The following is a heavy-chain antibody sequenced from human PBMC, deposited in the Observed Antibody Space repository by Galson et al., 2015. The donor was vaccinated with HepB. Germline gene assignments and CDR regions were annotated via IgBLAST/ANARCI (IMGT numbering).Heavy chain of an antibody. Sequence: SLRLSCAASGFTFSSYAMHWVRQAPGKGLAWVAVISYDGSNKYYADSVKGRFTISRDNSKNTLYLQMNSLRAEDTAVYYCARDLYIRAGGGGGSFLGYWGQGTLVTVSS. V-gene: IGHV3-30*04. D-gene: IGHD1-26*01. J-gene: IGHJ4*02. CDR2: ISYDGSNK. CDR3: ARDLYIRAGGGGGSFLGY. CDR1: GFTFSSYA.